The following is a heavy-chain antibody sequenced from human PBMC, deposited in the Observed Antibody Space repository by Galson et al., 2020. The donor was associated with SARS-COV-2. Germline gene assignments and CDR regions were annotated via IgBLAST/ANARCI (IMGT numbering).Heavy chain of an antibody. CDR3: ARDCLTYGSGSYIPGY. V-gene: IGHV3-21*01. CDR1: GFTFSSYS. D-gene: IGHD3-10*01. J-gene: IGHJ4*02. Sequence: GESLKISCAASGFTFSSYSMNWVRQAPGKGLEWVSSISSSSSYIYYADSVKGRFTISRDNAKNSLYLQMNSLRAEDTAVYYCARDCLTYGSGSYIPGYWGQGTLVTVSS. CDR2: ISSSSSYI.